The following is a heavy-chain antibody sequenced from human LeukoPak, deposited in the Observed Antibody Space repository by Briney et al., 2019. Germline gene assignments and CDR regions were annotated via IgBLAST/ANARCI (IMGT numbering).Heavy chain of an antibody. CDR1: GYTFTSYY. D-gene: IGHD3-3*01. CDR3: ARDPQYYDFWSGYYNYYIDV. CDR2: INPSGGST. V-gene: IGHV1-46*03. Sequence: ASVKVSCKASGYTFTSYYMHWVRQAPGQGLEWMGIINPSGGSTSYAQKFQGRVTMTRDTSTSTVYMELSSLRSEDTAVYYCARDPQYYDFWSGYYNYYIDVWGKGTTVTLSS. J-gene: IGHJ6*03.